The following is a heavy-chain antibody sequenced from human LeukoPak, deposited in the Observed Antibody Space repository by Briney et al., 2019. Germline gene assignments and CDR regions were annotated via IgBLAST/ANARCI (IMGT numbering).Heavy chain of an antibody. CDR2: IIPIFGTA. CDR3: AVRCSSTSCFTPTFDY. J-gene: IGHJ4*02. Sequence: SVKVSCKASGGTFSSYAISWVRQAPGQELEWMGGIIPIFGTANYAQKFQGRVTITADESTSTAYMELSSLRSEDTAVYYCAVRCSSTSCFTPTFDYWGQGTLVTVSS. V-gene: IGHV1-69*01. CDR1: GGTFSSYA. D-gene: IGHD2-2*01.